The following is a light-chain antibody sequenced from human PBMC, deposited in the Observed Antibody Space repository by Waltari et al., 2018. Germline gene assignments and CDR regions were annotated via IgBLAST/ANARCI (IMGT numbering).Light chain of an antibody. CDR1: SIDVGGYNY. J-gene: IGLJ2*01. V-gene: IGLV2-14*03. Sequence: QSALTQPASLSGSPGQSIPFSCTGTSIDVGGYNYVSWYQQHPGKAPKHMIYDVSNRPSGVSNRFSCSKSGNTASLTISGLQAEDEADYYCSSYTSSSTREVFGGGTKLTVL. CDR2: DVS. CDR3: SSYTSSSTREV.